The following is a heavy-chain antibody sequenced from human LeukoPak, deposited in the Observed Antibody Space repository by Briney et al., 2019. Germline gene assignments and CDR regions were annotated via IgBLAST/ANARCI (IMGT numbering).Heavy chain of an antibody. CDR2: IYYSGST. V-gene: IGHV4-39*07. J-gene: IGHJ6*03. D-gene: IGHD2-15*01. CDR1: GGSISSSSYY. Sequence: MSSETLSLTCTVSGGSISSSSYYWGWIRQPPGKGLEWIGSIYYSGSTYYNPSLKSRVTISVDTSKNQFSLKLSSVTAADTAVYYCARDLAGVVNYYYMDVWGKGTTVTVSS. CDR3: ARDLAGVVNYYYMDV.